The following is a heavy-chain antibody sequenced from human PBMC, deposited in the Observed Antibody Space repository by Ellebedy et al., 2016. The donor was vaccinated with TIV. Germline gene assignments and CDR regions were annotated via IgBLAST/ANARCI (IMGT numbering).Heavy chain of an antibody. J-gene: IGHJ3*01. V-gene: IGHV4-59*08. CDR1: GGSISGSY. D-gene: IGHD3-9*01. CDR2: MYLSGSR. Sequence: SETLSLXCTVSGGSISGSYWGWVRQPPGKGLEWIGYMYLSGSRNYNPSLKSRVTISADRSKNQFSLKLTSVTAADTAVYYCVRRPPPDSSTEYYSGFDVWGQGTKVTVSS. CDR3: VRRPPPDSSTEYYSGFDV.